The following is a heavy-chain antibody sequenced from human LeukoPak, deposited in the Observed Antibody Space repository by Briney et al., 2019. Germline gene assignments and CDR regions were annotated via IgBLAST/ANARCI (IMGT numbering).Heavy chain of an antibody. CDR2: ISYDGSNK. CDR3: ARAALRYFDWLHQGY. Sequence: GRSLRLSCAASGFTFSSYAMHWVRQAPGKGLEWVAVISYDGSNKYYADSVKGRFTISRDNSKNTLYLQMNSLRAEDTAVYYCARAALRYFDWLHQGYWGQGTLVTVSS. CDR1: GFTFSSYA. D-gene: IGHD3-9*01. V-gene: IGHV3-30-3*01. J-gene: IGHJ4*02.